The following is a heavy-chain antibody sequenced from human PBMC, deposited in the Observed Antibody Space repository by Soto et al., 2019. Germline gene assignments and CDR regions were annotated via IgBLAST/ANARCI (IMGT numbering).Heavy chain of an antibody. V-gene: IGHV1-46*01. CDR2: INPGGGSI. Sequence: ASVKVSCKASGYTFTSYYMHWVRQAPGQGHEWMGVINPGGGSISYAQRFQGRITMTKDTSASTVYMELSSLRSEDTAVYYCARDSERYSSSAGFDPWGRG. CDR1: GYTFTSYY. CDR3: ARDSERYSSSAGFDP. J-gene: IGHJ5*02. D-gene: IGHD6-19*01.